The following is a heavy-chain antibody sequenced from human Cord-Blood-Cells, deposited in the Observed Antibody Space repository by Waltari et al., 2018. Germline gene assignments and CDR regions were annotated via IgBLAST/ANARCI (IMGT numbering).Heavy chain of an antibody. CDR2: ISGSGGST. J-gene: IGHJ3*02. CDR3: AKALAGQLFSHAFDI. V-gene: IGHV3-23*01. D-gene: IGHD5-18*01. CDR1: GFTFSSYA. Sequence: EVQLLESGGGVVQPGGSLRLSCAASGFTFSSYAMRWVRQAPGKGLEWVSAISGSGGSTYYADSVKGRFTISRDNSKNTLYLQMNSLRAEDTAVYYCAKALAGQLFSHAFDIWGQGTMVTVSS.